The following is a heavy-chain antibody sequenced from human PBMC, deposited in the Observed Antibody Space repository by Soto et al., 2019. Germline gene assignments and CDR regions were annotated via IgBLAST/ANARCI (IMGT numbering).Heavy chain of an antibody. Sequence: SETLSLTCTVSGGSISNYYWNWIRQSPGKGLEWIGYIYYSGSTNYNPSLKSRVTISVDTSKNQFSLKLSSVTAADTAVYYCARDYHSGGAFDISGQGTMVTVSS. D-gene: IGHD6-19*01. J-gene: IGHJ3*02. V-gene: IGHV4-59*01. CDR2: IYYSGST. CDR3: ARDYHSGGAFDI. CDR1: GGSISNYY.